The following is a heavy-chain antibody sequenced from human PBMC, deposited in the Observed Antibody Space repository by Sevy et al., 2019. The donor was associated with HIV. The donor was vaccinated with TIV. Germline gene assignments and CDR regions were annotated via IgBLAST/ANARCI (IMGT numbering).Heavy chain of an antibody. Sequence: GGSLRLSCAASGFTFSSYSMNWVRQAPGKGLEWVSSISSSSSYIYYADSVKGRFTISRDNAKNSLYLQMNSLRAEDTAVYYCARGLNPYDSSGYLLRYWGQGTLVTVSS. V-gene: IGHV3-21*01. CDR2: ISSSSSYI. CDR1: GFTFSSYS. CDR3: ARGLNPYDSSGYLLRY. D-gene: IGHD3-22*01. J-gene: IGHJ4*02.